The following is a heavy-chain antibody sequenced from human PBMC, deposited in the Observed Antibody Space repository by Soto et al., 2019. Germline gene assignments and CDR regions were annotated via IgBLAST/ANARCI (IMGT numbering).Heavy chain of an antibody. Sequence: SETLSLTCTVSGGSISSSSYYWGWIRQPPGKGLEWIGSIYYSGSTYYNPSLKSRVTISVDTSKNQFSLKLSSVTAADTAVYYCARAWSGIPYYYYYMDVWGKGTTVTVSS. V-gene: IGHV4-39*01. CDR3: ARAWSGIPYYYYYMDV. CDR2: IYYSGST. J-gene: IGHJ6*03. CDR1: GGSISSSSYY. D-gene: IGHD3-3*01.